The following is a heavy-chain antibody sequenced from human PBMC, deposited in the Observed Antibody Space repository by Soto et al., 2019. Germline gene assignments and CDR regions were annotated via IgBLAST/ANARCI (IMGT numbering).Heavy chain of an antibody. D-gene: IGHD3-22*01. CDR2: ISAFNGKT. V-gene: IGHV1-18*01. CDR1: GYTFNIYG. Sequence: QIQLVQSGAEVKKPGASVKVSCKASGYTFNIYGINWVRQAPGQGLEWMGWISAFNGKTNYAQNVQRRVTMTKDTSTSTAYVELRSLRPDDTAVYYCARDRVPKSSGFFPFDYWGPGPLVTVSS. J-gene: IGHJ4*01. CDR3: ARDRVPKSSGFFPFDY.